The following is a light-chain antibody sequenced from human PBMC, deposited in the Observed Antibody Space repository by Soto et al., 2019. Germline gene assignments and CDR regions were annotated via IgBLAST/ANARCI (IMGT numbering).Light chain of an antibody. Sequence: AIRMTQSPSSLSASTGDRVTITCRASQGISSYLALYQQKPGKAPKLLIYAASTLQSGVPSRFSGSGSGTGFTLTISCLQSEDFATYYCQHYYSYPLTFGGGTKVDIK. V-gene: IGKV1-8*01. CDR1: QGISSY. CDR2: AAS. J-gene: IGKJ4*01. CDR3: QHYYSYPLT.